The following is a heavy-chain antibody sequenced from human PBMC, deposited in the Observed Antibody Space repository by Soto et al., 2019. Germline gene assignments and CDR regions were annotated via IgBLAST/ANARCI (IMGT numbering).Heavy chain of an antibody. CDR2: INPSNGFT. Sequence: QVQLVQSGAELKKPGASVSLSCKASGFTFNTYYINWVRQSPGEGLQWMGIINPSNGFTSYAQKFQDRVTMTADTSTKTVYMELSSLRSEDTAVYFCARDWPDTYCGGDCPLGYYYHGMDAWGQGTAVTVSS. V-gene: IGHV1-46*02. CDR1: GFTFNTYY. D-gene: IGHD2-21*02. CDR3: ARDWPDTYCGGDCPLGYYYHGMDA. J-gene: IGHJ6*02.